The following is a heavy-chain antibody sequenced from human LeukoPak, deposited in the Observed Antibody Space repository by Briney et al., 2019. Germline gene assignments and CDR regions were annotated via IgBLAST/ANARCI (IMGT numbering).Heavy chain of an antibody. CDR2: IKQDGSEK. CDR3: AKDSGSGSYYLFDY. D-gene: IGHD3-10*01. Sequence: GGSLRLSCAASGFTFSIYWMTWVRQAPGKGLEWVANIKQDGSEKYYVDSVKGRFTISRDNAKNSLYLQMNSLRAEDTALYYCAKDSGSGSYYLFDYWGQGTLVTVSS. CDR1: GFTFSIYW. J-gene: IGHJ4*02. V-gene: IGHV3-7*03.